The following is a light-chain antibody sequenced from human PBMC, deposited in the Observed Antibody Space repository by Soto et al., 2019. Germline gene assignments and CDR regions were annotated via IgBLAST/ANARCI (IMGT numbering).Light chain of an antibody. V-gene: IGKV3-15*01. Sequence: EIVVTQSPATLSVSPGERATLSCSASQSVSSNLAWYQQKPGQAPRLLINGASTRASGIPARFSGSGSGTGFTLTINSLQSEDFAVYYCQQYNNWPRTFGQGTKVDIK. CDR2: GAS. CDR1: QSVSSN. J-gene: IGKJ1*01. CDR3: QQYNNWPRT.